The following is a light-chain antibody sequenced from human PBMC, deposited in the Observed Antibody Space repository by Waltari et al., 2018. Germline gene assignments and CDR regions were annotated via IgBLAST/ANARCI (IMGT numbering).Light chain of an antibody. CDR2: RKN. Sequence: QSVLSQPPSASGTPGQRATIPCSGSSSNSGNNYVYWYQQLPGTAPKLLIYRKNRRPAGVPYRFSCSKSGTSASLAINGLRSEDEADYYCATWDDSLRMVFGGGTELTVL. V-gene: IGLV1-47*01. CDR1: SSNSGNNY. CDR3: ATWDDSLRMV. J-gene: IGLJ3*02.